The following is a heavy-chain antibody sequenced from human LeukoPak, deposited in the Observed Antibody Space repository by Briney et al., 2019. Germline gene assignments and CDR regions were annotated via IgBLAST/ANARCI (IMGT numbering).Heavy chain of an antibody. V-gene: IGHV1-69*13. CDR3: ARDGGLGDIVVVPAAMEGYYGMDV. D-gene: IGHD2-2*01. Sequence: SVKVSCKASGGTFSSYAISWVRQAPGQGLEWMGGIIPIFGTANYAQKFQGRVTITADESTSTAYMELSSLRSEDTAAYYCARDGGLGDIVVVPAAMEGYYGMDVWGKGTTVTVSS. CDR2: IIPIFGTA. J-gene: IGHJ6*04. CDR1: GGTFSSYA.